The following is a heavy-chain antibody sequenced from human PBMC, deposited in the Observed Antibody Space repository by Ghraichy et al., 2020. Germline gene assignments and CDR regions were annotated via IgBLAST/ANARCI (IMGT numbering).Heavy chain of an antibody. CDR3: AKGGVRIAAAGNYYYYGMDV. D-gene: IGHD6-13*01. Sequence: GGSLRLSCAASGFTFSSYAMSWVRQAPGKGLEWVSAISGSGGSTYYADSVKGRFTISRDNSKNTLYLQMNSLRAEDTAVYYCAKGGVRIAAAGNYYYYGMDVWGQGTTVTVSS. CDR1: GFTFSSYA. V-gene: IGHV3-23*01. J-gene: IGHJ6*02. CDR2: ISGSGGST.